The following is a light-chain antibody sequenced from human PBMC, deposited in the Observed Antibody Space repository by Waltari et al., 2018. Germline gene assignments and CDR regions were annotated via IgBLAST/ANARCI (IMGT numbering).Light chain of an antibody. CDR3: ASWDYSLNGVL. CDR2: RNT. V-gene: IGLV1-44*01. Sequence: QSVLTQPPSASGTPGQRVTISCSGSNSNIGSHIVNWYQQLPGTAPKLLISRNTQRPSGVPDRFSGSKSGTSASLAISGLQSEDEADYYCASWDYSLNGVLYGGGTKLTVL. CDR1: NSNIGSHI. J-gene: IGLJ3*02.